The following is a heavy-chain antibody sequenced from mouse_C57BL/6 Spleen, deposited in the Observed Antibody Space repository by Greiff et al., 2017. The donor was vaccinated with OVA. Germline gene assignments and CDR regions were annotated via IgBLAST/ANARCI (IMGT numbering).Heavy chain of an antibody. V-gene: IGHV1-42*01. CDR2: INPSTGGT. CDR1: GYSFTGYY. D-gene: IGHD1-1*01. J-gene: IGHJ2*01. Sequence: VQLQQSGPELVKPGASVKISCKASGYSFTGYYMNWVKQSPEKSLEWIGEINPSTGGTTYNQKFKAKATLTVDKSSSTAYMQLKSLTSEDSAVYYCARRGITTVVSDYWGQGTTLTVSS. CDR3: ARRGITTVVSDY.